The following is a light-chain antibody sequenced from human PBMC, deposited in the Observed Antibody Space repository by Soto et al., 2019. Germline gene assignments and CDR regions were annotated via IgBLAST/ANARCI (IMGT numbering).Light chain of an antibody. CDR3: QAYANGLGESVL. Sequence: QSVLTQPPSVSGAPGQTVTIPCSGSSSNIGAGYDVPWYQQLPGTVPKLVISDTFNRPSGVPDRFSGSKSGTSASLAITGLQAEDEADYYRQAYANGLGESVLFGGGTKLTFL. CDR1: SSNIGAGYD. V-gene: IGLV1-40*01. J-gene: IGLJ3*02. CDR2: DTF.